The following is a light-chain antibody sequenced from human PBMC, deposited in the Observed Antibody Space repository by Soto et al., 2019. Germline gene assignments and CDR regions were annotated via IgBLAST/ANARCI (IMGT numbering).Light chain of an antibody. CDR1: QSVSSN. CDR2: GAS. V-gene: IGKV3-15*01. J-gene: IGKJ1*01. Sequence: EIVMTQSPATLSVSPGERATLSCRASQSVSSNLAWYQQKPGQAPRLLIYGASTRATAIPARFSGSGSGTEFTLTISSLQSEDFAVYYCQQYNNWPPWTFGQGTKGEIK. CDR3: QQYNNWPPWT.